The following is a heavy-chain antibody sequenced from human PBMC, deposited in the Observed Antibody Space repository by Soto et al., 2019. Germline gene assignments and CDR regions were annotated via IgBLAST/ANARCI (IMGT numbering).Heavy chain of an antibody. V-gene: IGHV3-11*01. J-gene: IGHJ3*02. CDR3: ARAYSDAFDI. CDR1: RLTLSDYY. Sequence: QVQLVESGGGLVKPGGSLRLSCAASRLTLSDYYMTWIRQAPGKGLEWVSYISSSGTGIYYPDSVKGRFTISRDNAKNSLYLQMSSLRAEDTAVYYCARAYSDAFDIWGQGTMVTVSS. CDR2: ISSSGTGI. D-gene: IGHD2-15*01.